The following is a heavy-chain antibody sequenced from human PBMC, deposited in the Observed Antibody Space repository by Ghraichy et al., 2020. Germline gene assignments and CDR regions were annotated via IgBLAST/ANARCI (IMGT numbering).Heavy chain of an antibody. J-gene: IGHJ4*02. D-gene: IGHD1-14*01. CDR3: DTYDHEGRPY. V-gene: IGHV3-15*05. Sequence: GGSLRLSCEGPEFIFTSSGQGFNSAWVSWVRQAPGKGLEWVGRIKSKTNAETVDYAASVRDRFTISRDDSQYTVYLQIHSVTSEDTGFYYCDTYDHEGRPYWGQGTLVTVSS. CDR1: EFIFTSSGQGFNSAW. CDR2: IKSKTNAETV.